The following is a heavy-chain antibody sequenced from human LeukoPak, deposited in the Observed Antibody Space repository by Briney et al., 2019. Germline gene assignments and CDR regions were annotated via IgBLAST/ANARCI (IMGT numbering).Heavy chain of an antibody. CDR2: INPSGGST. J-gene: IGHJ5*02. D-gene: IGHD3-22*01. Sequence: ASVKVSCKASGYTFTSYYMHWVRQAPGQGLEWMGIINPSGGSTSYAHKFQGRVTMTRDTSTSTLYMELSSLRSEDTAVYYCARADSGGDSSGYTWFDPWGQGSLVTVSS. CDR1: GYTFTSYY. V-gene: IGHV1-46*01. CDR3: ARADSGGDSSGYTWFDP.